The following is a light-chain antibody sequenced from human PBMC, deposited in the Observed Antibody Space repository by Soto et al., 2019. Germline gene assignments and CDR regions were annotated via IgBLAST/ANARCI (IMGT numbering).Light chain of an antibody. CDR1: QSISSY. V-gene: IGKV1-39*01. CDR2: AAS. Sequence: DIQRTQSPSSLSASGGGRVTITCRAIQSISSYVNWYQQKPGKAPNLLIYAASSLQSGVPSRFSGSGSETDFTLTISSLQPEDFATYYCQQSDSTPWTFGQGTKVDTK. J-gene: IGKJ1*01. CDR3: QQSDSTPWT.